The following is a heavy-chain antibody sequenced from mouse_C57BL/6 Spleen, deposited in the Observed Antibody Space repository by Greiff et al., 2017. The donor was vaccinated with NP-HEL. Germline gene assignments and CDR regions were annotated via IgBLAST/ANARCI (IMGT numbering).Heavy chain of an antibody. CDR1: GYTFTDYY. D-gene: IGHD3-2*02. CDR2: IYPGSGNT. V-gene: IGHV1-76*01. J-gene: IGHJ2*01. Sequence: VQLQESGAELVRPGASVKLSCKASGYTFTDYYINWVKQRPGQGLEWIARIYPGSGNTYYNEKFKGKATLTAEKSSSTAYMQLSSLTSEDSAVYFCARGQHRLPFDYWGQGTTLTVSS. CDR3: ARGQHRLPFDY.